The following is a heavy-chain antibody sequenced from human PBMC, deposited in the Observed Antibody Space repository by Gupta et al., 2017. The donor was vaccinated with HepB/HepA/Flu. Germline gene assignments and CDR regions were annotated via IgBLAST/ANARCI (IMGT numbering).Heavy chain of an antibody. CDR1: GFPFDDYA. Sequence: EVQLVESGGGVVQPGGSLRLSCAASGFPFDDYAMHWVRQAPGKGLEWVSLISGDGGSTYYADSVKGRFTISRDNSKNSLYLQMNSLRTEDTALYYCAKDSDWQSLVDYWGQGTLVTVSS. J-gene: IGHJ4*02. CDR2: ISGDGGST. CDR3: AKDSDWQSLVDY. V-gene: IGHV3-43*02. D-gene: IGHD6-19*01.